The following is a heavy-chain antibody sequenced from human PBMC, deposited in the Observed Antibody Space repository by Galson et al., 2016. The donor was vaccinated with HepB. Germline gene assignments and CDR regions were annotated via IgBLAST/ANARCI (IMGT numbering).Heavy chain of an antibody. CDR2: IYPGDSDT. J-gene: IGHJ4*02. V-gene: IGHV5-51*01. CDR3: ARLRYYDSSGFDY. CDR1: GYSFTNYW. D-gene: IGHD3-22*01. Sequence: QSGAEVKKPGESLTISCKGSGYSFTNYWIAWVRQMPGKGLEWMGIIYPGDSDTTYSPSFQGQVTISADKSISTAYLQWSSLKASDTAMYYCARLRYYDSSGFDYWGQGTLVTVSS.